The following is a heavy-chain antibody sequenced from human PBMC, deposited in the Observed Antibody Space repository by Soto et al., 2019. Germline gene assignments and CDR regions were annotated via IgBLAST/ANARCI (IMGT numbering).Heavy chain of an antibody. D-gene: IGHD5-12*01. CDR2: VNPSGGSA. Sequence: GASVKVSCKASGYTFTNFYIHWVRQAPGQGLEWMGIVNPSGGSANYAQKFQGRVTLARDTSTSTVYMELSSLRSEDTAFYYCAREGVAPYYYYGTDVWGQGTPVTVSS. V-gene: IGHV1-46*01. CDR3: AREGVAPYYYYGTDV. CDR1: GYTFTNFY. J-gene: IGHJ6*02.